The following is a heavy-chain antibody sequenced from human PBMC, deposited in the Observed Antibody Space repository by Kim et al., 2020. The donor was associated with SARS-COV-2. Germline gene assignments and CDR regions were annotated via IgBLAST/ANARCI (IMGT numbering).Heavy chain of an antibody. CDR3: ARLYGSSSGKGMDV. D-gene: IGHD6-6*01. V-gene: IGHV3-48*03. Sequence: SVKGRFTIARDNAKNPLFLQMNSLRAEDTAVYYCARLYGSSSGKGMDVWGKGTTVFVSS. J-gene: IGHJ6*03.